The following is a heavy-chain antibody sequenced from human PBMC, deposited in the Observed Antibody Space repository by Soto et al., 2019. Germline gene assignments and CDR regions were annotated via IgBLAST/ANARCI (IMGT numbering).Heavy chain of an antibody. Sequence: DVQLVESGGGLIQPGEYLRLSCAAFGLTVSGKKYVAWVRQDPGKGLEWVSALYDVDGSFYADSVKGRFTTSSDSSKTTVYLQMNGLRPDDTAVYYCASWHEREHAYDVWGQGTTVTVSS. CDR1: GLTVSGKKY. J-gene: IGHJ3*01. V-gene: IGHV3-53*01. CDR2: LYDVDGS. CDR3: ASWHEREHAYDV. D-gene: IGHD1-1*01.